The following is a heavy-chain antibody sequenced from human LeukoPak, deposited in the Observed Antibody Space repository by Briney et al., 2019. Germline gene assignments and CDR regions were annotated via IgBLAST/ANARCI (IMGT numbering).Heavy chain of an antibody. CDR2: INPSGGST. Sequence: GASVKVSCKASGYTFSSYYMHWVRQAPGQGLEWMGIINPSGGSTKYAQKFQGRVTMTRDASTSTVYMELSSLRSEDTAVYYCTRSGIVGAPGDFDCWGQGTLVTVSS. D-gene: IGHD1-26*01. CDR1: GYTFSSYY. CDR3: TRSGIVGAPGDFDC. V-gene: IGHV1-46*03. J-gene: IGHJ4*02.